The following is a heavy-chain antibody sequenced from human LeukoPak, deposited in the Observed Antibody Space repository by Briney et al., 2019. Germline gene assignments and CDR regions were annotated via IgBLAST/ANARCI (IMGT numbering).Heavy chain of an antibody. D-gene: IGHD2-15*01. J-gene: IGHJ4*02. Sequence: GRSLRLSCAASGFTFDDYAMHWVRQAPGKGLEWVSGISWNSGSIGYADSVKGRFTISRDNAKNSLYLRMNSLRAEDTALYYCAKSKVVVAAVLDYWGQGTLVTVSS. CDR3: AKSKVVVAAVLDY. CDR2: ISWNSGSI. V-gene: IGHV3-9*01. CDR1: GFTFDDYA.